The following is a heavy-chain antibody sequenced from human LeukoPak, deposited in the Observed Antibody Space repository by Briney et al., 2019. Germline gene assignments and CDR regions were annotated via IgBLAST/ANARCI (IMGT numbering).Heavy chain of an antibody. CDR1: GYTFTGYY. CDR3: AESEYGGYDPYYYGMDV. Sequence: GASVKVSCKASGYTFTGYYMHWVRQAPGQGLEWMGWINPNSGGTNYAQKFQGRVTMTRDTSISTAYMELSRLRSDDTAVYYCAESEYGGYDPYYYGMDVRGQGTTVTVSS. V-gene: IGHV1-2*02. CDR2: INPNSGGT. D-gene: IGHD5-12*01. J-gene: IGHJ6*02.